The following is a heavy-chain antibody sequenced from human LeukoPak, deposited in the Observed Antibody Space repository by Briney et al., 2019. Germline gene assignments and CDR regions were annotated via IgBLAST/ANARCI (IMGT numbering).Heavy chain of an antibody. Sequence: GGSLILSCAASGFTFSNYWMTWVRPAPGKGLEWVANINEDGSEKHYMESVKGRFTISRDNAKNSLYLQMNSLRAEDTGVYYCSRDSGKKDDYWGQGTLVTVS. CDR3: SRDSGKKDDY. J-gene: IGHJ4*02. D-gene: IGHD3-10*01. V-gene: IGHV3-7*01. CDR2: INEDGSEK. CDR1: GFTFSNYW.